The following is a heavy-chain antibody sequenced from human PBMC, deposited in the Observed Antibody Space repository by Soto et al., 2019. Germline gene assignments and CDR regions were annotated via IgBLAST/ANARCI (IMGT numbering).Heavy chain of an antibody. CDR3: AADGYCGGDCYINYYYMDV. V-gene: IGHV1-58*01. J-gene: IGHJ6*03. D-gene: IGHD2-21*01. CDR1: GFTFTSSA. CDR2: IVVGSGNT. Sequence: ASVKVSCKASGFTFTSSAVQWVRQARGQRLEWIGWIVVGSGNTNYAQKFQERVTITRDMSTSTAYMELSSLRSEDTAVYYCAADGYCGGDCYINYYYMDVWGKGTTVTVSS.